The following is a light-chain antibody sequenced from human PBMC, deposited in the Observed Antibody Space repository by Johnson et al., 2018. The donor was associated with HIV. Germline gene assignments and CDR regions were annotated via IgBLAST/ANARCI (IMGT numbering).Light chain of an antibody. CDR1: SSNIGNNY. J-gene: IGLJ1*01. V-gene: IGLV1-51*01. CDR3: GTWDSSLSAPYV. Sequence: QSVLTQPPSVSAAPGQKVTISCSGSSSNIGNNYVSWYQQLPGTAPKLLIYDNNKRPSGIPDRFSGSKSGTSATLGITGLQTGDEADYYFGTWDSSLSAPYVFETGTKVTVL. CDR2: DNN.